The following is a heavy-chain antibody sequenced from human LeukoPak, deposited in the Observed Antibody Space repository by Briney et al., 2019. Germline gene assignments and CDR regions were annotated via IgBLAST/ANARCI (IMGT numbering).Heavy chain of an antibody. J-gene: IGHJ1*01. CDR3: GTGGNFYYRY. CDR1: GFPFSGYG. CDR2: AYGDGSSQ. Sequence: GGSLRLSCAASGFPFSGYGMHWVRQAPGKGLEWVAVAYGDGSSQYYADSVKGRFSISKDISKNTLSLQMNSLRAEDTAVYSCGTGGNFYYRYWGQGTLVTVSS. V-gene: IGHV3-33*01. D-gene: IGHD4-23*01.